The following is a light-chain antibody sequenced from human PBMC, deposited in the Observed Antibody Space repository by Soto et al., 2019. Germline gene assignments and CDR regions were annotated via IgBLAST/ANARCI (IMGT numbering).Light chain of an antibody. CDR3: LQHNFYPPT. Sequence: DIQMTQSPSAMSASVGDRVTITCRASQGIHKYLAWFQQKPGKVPKRLIYGASNLQSGVPSRFSGSVSVTEFTLTISSLQPEDFATYYCLQHNFYPPTFGQGTRLE. CDR2: GAS. V-gene: IGKV1-17*03. J-gene: IGKJ5*01. CDR1: QGIHKY.